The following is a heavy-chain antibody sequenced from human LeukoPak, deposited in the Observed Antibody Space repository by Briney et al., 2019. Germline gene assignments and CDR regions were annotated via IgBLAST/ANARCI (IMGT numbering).Heavy chain of an antibody. CDR3: ASLGYSYGYTFDY. Sequence: PSETLSLTCTVSGGSISSSSYYWGWIRQPPGKGLEWIGSIYYSGSTYYNPSLKSRVTISVDTSKNQFSLKLSSVTAADTAVYYCASLGYSYGYTFDYWGQGTLVTVSS. D-gene: IGHD5-18*01. J-gene: IGHJ4*02. V-gene: IGHV4-39*01. CDR1: GGSISSSSYY. CDR2: IYYSGST.